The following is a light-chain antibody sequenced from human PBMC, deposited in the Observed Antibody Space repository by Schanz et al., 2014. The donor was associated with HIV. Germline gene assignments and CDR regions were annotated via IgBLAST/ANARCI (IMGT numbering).Light chain of an antibody. CDR2: DVT. Sequence: QSVLTQPPSVSGAPGQRVTISCSGSSSNIGSNAVNWFQQLPGMAPKLMIYDVTKRPSGVPDRFSGSKSGNTASLTISGLQAEDEADYYCSSYAGSSTYVFGTGTKLTVL. CDR1: SSNIGSNA. V-gene: IGLV1-44*01. J-gene: IGLJ1*01. CDR3: SSYAGSSTYV.